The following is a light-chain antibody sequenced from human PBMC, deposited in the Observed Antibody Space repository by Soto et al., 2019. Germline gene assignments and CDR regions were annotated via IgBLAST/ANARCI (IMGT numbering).Light chain of an antibody. CDR1: QCIRSY. J-gene: IGKJ4*01. Sequence: ELTQSPATLSLSPGERATLSCRASQCIRSYLAWYPQRPGQAPRLLIYGALHRAAGLAVRFSGRVSGTDITLTISSLEPEDFAVYYCQQHSNWPPLRTFGGVTKVDIK. CDR3: QQHSNWPPLRT. CDR2: GAL. V-gene: IGKV3-11*01.